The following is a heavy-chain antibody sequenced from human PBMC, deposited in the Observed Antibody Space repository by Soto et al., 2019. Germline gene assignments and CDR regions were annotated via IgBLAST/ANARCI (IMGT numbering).Heavy chain of an antibody. V-gene: IGHV4-59*01. Sequence: SETLSLTCTVSGGSLSSYYWNWIRQPPGKGLEWMGYIYYSGGTHYNPSLKSRVTMSVDTSKKQFSLKLSSVTAADTAVYYCARGYCSSTSCYEFDYWGQGTLVTVS. CDR1: GGSLSSYY. CDR3: ARGYCSSTSCYEFDY. D-gene: IGHD2-2*01. J-gene: IGHJ4*02. CDR2: IYYSGGT.